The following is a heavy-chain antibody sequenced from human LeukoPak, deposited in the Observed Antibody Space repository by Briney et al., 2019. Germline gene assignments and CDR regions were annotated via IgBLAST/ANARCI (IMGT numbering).Heavy chain of an antibody. CDR3: AKDRTWGLDY. Sequence: GGSLRLSCAASGFTFSSYAMSWVRQAPGKGLEWVSAISGSGGTTYYADSVKGRFTISRDNSKNTLYLQMNSLRADDTALYYCAKDRTWGLDYWGQGTLVTVSS. V-gene: IGHV3-23*01. CDR1: GFTFSSYA. CDR2: ISGSGGTT. D-gene: IGHD7-27*01. J-gene: IGHJ4*02.